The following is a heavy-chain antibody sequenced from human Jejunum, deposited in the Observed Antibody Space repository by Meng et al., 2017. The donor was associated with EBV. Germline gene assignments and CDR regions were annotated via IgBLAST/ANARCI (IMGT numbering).Heavy chain of an antibody. J-gene: IGHJ4*02. D-gene: IGHD6-19*01. CDR1: GFTFSSYA. V-gene: IGHV3-23*04. CDR2: ISGSGGIS. CDR3: AKDRGSGWYGSEY. Sequence: EVQLVEPGGGLVQPGGSLRLSCAASGFTFSSYAMTWVRQAPGKGLEWVSFISGSGGISYYADSVKGRFTISRDNSENTLSLQMNSLRAEDTAVYFCAKDRGSGWYGSEYWGQGILVTVSS.